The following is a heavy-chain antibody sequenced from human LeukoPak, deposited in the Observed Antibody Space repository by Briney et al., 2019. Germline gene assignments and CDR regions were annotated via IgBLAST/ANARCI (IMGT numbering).Heavy chain of an antibody. CDR2: IYYSGST. D-gene: IGHD3-10*01. Sequence: SSETLSLTCTVSGGSISSYYWSWIRQPPGKGLEWIGYIYYSGSTYYNPSLKSRVTISVHTSKNQFSLKLSSVTAADTAVYYCARHELLWFGEPTCYFDYWGQGTLVTVSS. CDR3: ARHELLWFGEPTCYFDY. J-gene: IGHJ4*02. V-gene: IGHV4-59*08. CDR1: GGSISSYY.